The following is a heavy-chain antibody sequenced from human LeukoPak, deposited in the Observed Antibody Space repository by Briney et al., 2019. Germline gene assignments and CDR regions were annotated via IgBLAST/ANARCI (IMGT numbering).Heavy chain of an antibody. D-gene: IGHD1-26*01. CDR2: IYYSGST. J-gene: IGHJ4*02. CDR3: ASGWGFDY. V-gene: IGHV4-59*01. Sequence: PSETLSLTCTVSGGSISSYYWSWIRQPPGKGLEWIGYIYYSGSTNYNPSLKSRVTISVDTSKNQFSLKLSSVTAADTAVYYCASGWGFDYWGRGTLVTVSS. CDR1: GGSISSYY.